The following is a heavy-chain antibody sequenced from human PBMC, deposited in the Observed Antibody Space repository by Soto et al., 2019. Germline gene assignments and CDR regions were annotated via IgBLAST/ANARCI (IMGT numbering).Heavy chain of an antibody. CDR3: ARVRWGGYGIY. J-gene: IGHJ4*02. Sequence: QVQLQQWGAGLLKPSETLSLTCAVYGGSFSGYYWSWIRQPPGKGLEWIGEINHSGSTNYNPSLKSRVTISVDTSKNQFSLKLSSVTAADTAVYYCARVRWGGYGIYWGQGTLVTVSS. CDR2: INHSGST. CDR1: GGSFSGYY. D-gene: IGHD5-12*01. V-gene: IGHV4-34*01.